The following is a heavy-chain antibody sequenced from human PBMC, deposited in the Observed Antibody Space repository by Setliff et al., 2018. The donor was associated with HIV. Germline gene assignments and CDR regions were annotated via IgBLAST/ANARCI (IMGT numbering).Heavy chain of an antibody. CDR1: GGTFSGHA. J-gene: IGHJ1*01. Sequence: SVKVSCKAAGGTFSGHAINWVRQAPGQGLEWMGEIIPLFGTAHYAQKFQGRVTMTRDTSISTAYMELSSLRSEDTAVYYCARGAGLGQEGEYFHHWGQGTLVTVSS. CDR2: IIPLFGTA. V-gene: IGHV1-69*05. D-gene: IGHD6-19*01. CDR3: ARGAGLGQEGEYFHH.